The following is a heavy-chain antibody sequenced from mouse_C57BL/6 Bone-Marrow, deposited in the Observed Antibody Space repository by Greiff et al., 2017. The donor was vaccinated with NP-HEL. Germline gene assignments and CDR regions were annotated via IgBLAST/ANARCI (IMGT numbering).Heavy chain of an antibody. CDR3: ARGGNYWYFDV. V-gene: IGHV1-82*01. J-gene: IGHJ1*03. CDR1: GYAFSSSW. D-gene: IGHD2-1*01. Sequence: VQRVESGPELVKPGASVKISCKASGYAFSSSWMNWVKQRPGKGLEWIGRIYPGDGDTNYNGKFKGKATLTADKSSSTAYMQLSSLTSEDAAVYFCARGGNYWYFDVWGTGTTVTVSS. CDR2: IYPGDGDT.